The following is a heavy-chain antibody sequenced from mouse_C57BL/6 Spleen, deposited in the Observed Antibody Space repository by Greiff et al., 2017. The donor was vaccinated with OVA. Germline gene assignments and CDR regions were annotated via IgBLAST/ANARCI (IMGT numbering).Heavy chain of an antibody. Sequence: EVKVEESGEGLVKPGGSLKLSCAASGFTFSSYAMSWVRQTPEKRLEWVAYISSGGDYIYYADTVKGRFTISRDNARNTLYLQMSSLKSEDTAMYYCTRDDYYGPLDYWGQGTTLTVSS. J-gene: IGHJ2*01. CDR1: GFTFSSYA. CDR2: ISSGGDYI. D-gene: IGHD1-2*01. V-gene: IGHV5-9-1*02. CDR3: TRDDYYGPLDY.